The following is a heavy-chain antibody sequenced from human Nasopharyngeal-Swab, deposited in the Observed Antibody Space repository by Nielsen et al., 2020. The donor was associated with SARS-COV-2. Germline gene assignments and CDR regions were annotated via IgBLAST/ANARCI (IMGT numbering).Heavy chain of an antibody. CDR2: ISSSSSYI. CDR1: GFTFSSYS. V-gene: IGHV3-21*04. Sequence: GESLKISCAASGFTFSSYSMNWVRQAPGKGLEWVSSISSSSSYIYYADSVKGRFTISRDNAKNSLYLQMNSLRAEDTAVYYCAKRSRGLYGDYGHWGQGTLVTVSS. D-gene: IGHD4-17*01. J-gene: IGHJ4*02. CDR3: AKRSRGLYGDYGH.